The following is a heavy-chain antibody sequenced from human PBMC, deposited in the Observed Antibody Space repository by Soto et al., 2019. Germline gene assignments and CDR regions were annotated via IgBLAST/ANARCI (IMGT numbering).Heavy chain of an antibody. CDR3: AKNRGRFGELDYYYGMDV. CDR1: GFTFSSYA. V-gene: IGHV3-23*01. Sequence: GSLRLSCAASGFTFSSYAMSWVRQAPGKGLEWVSAISGSGGSTYYADSVKGRFTISRDNSKNTLYLQMNSLRAEDTAVYYCAKNRGRFGELDYYYGMDVWGQGTTVTVSS. J-gene: IGHJ6*02. D-gene: IGHD3-10*01. CDR2: ISGSGGST.